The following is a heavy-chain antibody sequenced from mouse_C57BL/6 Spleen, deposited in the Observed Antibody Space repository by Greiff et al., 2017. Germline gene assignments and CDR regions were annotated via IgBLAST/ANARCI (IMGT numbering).Heavy chain of an antibody. CDR2: IHPNSGST. CDR1: GYTFTSYW. J-gene: IGHJ2*01. CDR3: ARNYGSSYEGYFDD. V-gene: IGHV1-64*01. D-gene: IGHD1-1*01. Sequence: QVQLKQPGAELVKPGASVKLSCKASGYTFTSYWMHWVKQRPGQGLEWIGMIHPNSGSTNYNEKFKSKATLTVDKSSSTAYMQRSSLTSEDSAVYYCARNYGSSYEGYFDDWGQGTTLTVSS.